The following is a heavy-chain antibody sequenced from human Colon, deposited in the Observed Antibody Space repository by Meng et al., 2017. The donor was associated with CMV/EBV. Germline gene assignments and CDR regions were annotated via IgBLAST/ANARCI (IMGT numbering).Heavy chain of an antibody. Sequence: ETLSLTCTVSGYSISSGYYWGWVRQVPGKGLEWVSGVHWSGNPTSYADSVKGRFTISRDNTKNSLYLEMNSLRAEDTALYHCVRESFLVRGVFDFWGPGLLVTVSS. CDR1: GYSISSGYY. J-gene: IGHJ4*02. V-gene: IGHV3-20*01. CDR3: VRESFLVRGVFDF. D-gene: IGHD3-10*01. CDR2: VHWSGNPT.